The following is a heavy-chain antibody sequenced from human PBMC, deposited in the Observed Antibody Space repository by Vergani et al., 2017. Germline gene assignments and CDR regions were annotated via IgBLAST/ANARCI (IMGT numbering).Heavy chain of an antibody. CDR2: ISGSGGST. Sequence: EVQLLESGGGLVQPGGSLRLSCAASGFTFSSYAMSWVRQAPGKGLEWVSAISGSGGSTYYADSVKGRFTISRDNSKNTLHLQMNSLRAEDTAVYYCAKDPSELRLLTYYFDYWGQGTLVTVSS. CDR3: AKDPSELRLLTYYFDY. V-gene: IGHV3-23*01. D-gene: IGHD6-25*01. J-gene: IGHJ4*02. CDR1: GFTFSSYA.